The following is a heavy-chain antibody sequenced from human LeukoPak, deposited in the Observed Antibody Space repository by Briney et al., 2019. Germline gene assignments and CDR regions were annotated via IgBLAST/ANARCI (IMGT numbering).Heavy chain of an antibody. CDR3: ARDGGYSYGPSGAFDI. CDR1: GGSISSYY. Sequence: PSETLSLTCTVSGGSISSYYWSWIRQPPGKGLEWIGYIYYSGSTNYNPSLKSRVTISVDTSKNQFSLKLSSVTAADTAVYYCARDGGYSYGPSGAFDIWGQGTMVTVSS. J-gene: IGHJ3*02. D-gene: IGHD5-18*01. V-gene: IGHV4-59*01. CDR2: IYYSGST.